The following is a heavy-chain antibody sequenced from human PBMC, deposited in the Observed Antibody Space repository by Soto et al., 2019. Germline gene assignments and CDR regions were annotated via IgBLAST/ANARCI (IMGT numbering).Heavy chain of an antibody. V-gene: IGHV1-8*01. D-gene: IGHD1-1*01. CDR2: MNLFSENV. CDR3: ARGSAYKREGNSDF. Sequence: QVQLVQSGAELKKPGASVKVSCTTSGFKFSDYNMNWVRQTTGRGLEWLGYMNLFSENVDYAPGLRGRHIRTKNPSVSTASREVANLRKDDTPVYYCARGSAYKREGNSDFWGQGTPVTVPS. CDR1: GFKFSDYN. J-gene: IGHJ4*02.